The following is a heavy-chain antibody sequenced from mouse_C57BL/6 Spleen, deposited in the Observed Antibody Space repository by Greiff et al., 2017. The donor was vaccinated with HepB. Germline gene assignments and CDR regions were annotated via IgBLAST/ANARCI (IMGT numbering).Heavy chain of an antibody. J-gene: IGHJ3*01. D-gene: IGHD2-3*01. V-gene: IGHV1-64*01. Sequence: QVQLQQPGAELVKPGASVKLSCKASGYTFTSYWMHWVKQRPGQGLEWIGMIQSNSGSTNYNEKFKRKATFTVEKSSSTAYMQLSSLTSEDSAVYYCAPDGYPAWFAYWGPGTLVTVSA. CDR1: GYTFTSYW. CDR3: APDGYPAWFAY. CDR2: IQSNSGST.